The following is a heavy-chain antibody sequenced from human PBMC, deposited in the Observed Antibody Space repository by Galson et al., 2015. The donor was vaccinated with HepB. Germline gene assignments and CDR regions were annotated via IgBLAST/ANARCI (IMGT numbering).Heavy chain of an antibody. J-gene: IGHJ3*02. CDR2: ICSSGSTI. D-gene: IGHD5-12*01. CDR3: ARVPYSNAFDI. CDR1: GFTVSDYY. Sequence: FLRLACLASGFTVSDYYMSWAGQAQGEGLECGSGICSSGSTISYADSVKGRFTISRDNAKNSLYLQMNSLRAEDTAVYYCARVPYSNAFDIWGQGTMVTVSS. V-gene: IGHV3-11*01.